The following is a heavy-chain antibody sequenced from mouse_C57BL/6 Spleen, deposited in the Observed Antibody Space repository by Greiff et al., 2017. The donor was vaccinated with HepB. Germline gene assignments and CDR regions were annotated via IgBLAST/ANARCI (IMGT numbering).Heavy chain of an antibody. CDR3: AREDYGSEGY. CDR2: IYPGSGNT. V-gene: IGHV1-76*01. Sequence: QVQLQQSGAELVRPGASVKLSCKASGYTFPDYYINWVKQRPGQGLEWIARIYPGSGNTYYNEKFKGKATLTAEKSSSTAYMQLSSLTSEDSAVYFCAREDYGSEGYWGQGTTLTVSS. CDR1: GYTFPDYY. J-gene: IGHJ2*01. D-gene: IGHD1-1*01.